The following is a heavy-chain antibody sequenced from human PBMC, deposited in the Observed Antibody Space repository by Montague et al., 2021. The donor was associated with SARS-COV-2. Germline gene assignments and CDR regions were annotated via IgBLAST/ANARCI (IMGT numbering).Heavy chain of an antibody. CDR3: ARTGYSSGWHSFGY. D-gene: IGHD6-19*01. Sequence: SETLSLTCVVSGGSISSINWWSWVRQPPGKGLEWIGEIYHSGSTNYNPSLKSRDIISVDKSKDQFSLKLSSVTAADTAVYYCARTGYSSGWHSFGYWGQGTLVTVSS. V-gene: IGHV4-4*02. CDR2: IYHSGST. CDR1: GGSISSINW. J-gene: IGHJ4*02.